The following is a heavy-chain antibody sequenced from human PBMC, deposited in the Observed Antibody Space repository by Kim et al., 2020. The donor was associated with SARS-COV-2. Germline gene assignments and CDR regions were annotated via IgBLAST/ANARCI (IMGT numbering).Heavy chain of an antibody. CDR2: ISSSSSTI. J-gene: IGHJ4*02. V-gene: IGHV3-48*02. CDR3: ARNLYYYDSSGYSDY. D-gene: IGHD3-22*01. CDR1: GFTFSSYS. Sequence: GGSLRLSCAASGFTFSSYSMNWVRQAPGKGLEWVSYISSSSSTIYYADSVKGRFTISRDNAKNSLYLQMNSLRDEDTAVYYCARNLYYYDSSGYSDYWGQGTLVTVSS.